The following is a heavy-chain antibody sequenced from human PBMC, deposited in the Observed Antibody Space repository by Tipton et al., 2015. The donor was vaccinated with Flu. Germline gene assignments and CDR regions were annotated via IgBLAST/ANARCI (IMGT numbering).Heavy chain of an antibody. CDR3: ARWSSAWYGMDV. J-gene: IGHJ6*02. D-gene: IGHD6-19*01. Sequence: SLRLSCAASGFTFSNYDMHWVRQAPGKGLEWVAVIWYDGSEKYYADSVKGRFTFSRDNSKNMLYLQMNSLRAEDTAIYYCARWSSAWYGMDVWGQGTTVTVSS. V-gene: IGHV3-33*01. CDR1: GFTFSNYD. CDR2: IWYDGSEK.